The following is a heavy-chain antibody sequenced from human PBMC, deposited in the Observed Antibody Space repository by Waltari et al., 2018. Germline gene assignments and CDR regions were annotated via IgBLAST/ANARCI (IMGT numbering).Heavy chain of an antibody. Sequence: EVQLVQSGAEVKKPGESLKISCKGSGYSFTSYWIGWVRQMPGKGLEWMGMIYPGDSDTRYSPSFQGQVTISADKSISTAYLQWSSLKASDTAMYYCARSELTRYSGYEANWFDPWGQGTLVTVSS. CDR3: ARSELTRYSGYEANWFDP. V-gene: IGHV5-51*01. CDR2: IYPGDSDT. D-gene: IGHD5-12*01. CDR1: GYSFTSYW. J-gene: IGHJ5*02.